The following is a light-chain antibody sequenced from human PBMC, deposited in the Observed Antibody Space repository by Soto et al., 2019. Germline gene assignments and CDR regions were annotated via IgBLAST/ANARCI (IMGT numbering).Light chain of an antibody. Sequence: EIVMTQSPATLSLSPGERATLSCRASESVSTNLAWYQQKAGQAPRLLIYGASTRATGIPDRFSGGGSGTDFTLTISRLEPEDFAVYYCQQYGSSPRTFGQGTKVDVK. CDR3: QQYGSSPRT. CDR1: ESVSTN. J-gene: IGKJ1*01. CDR2: GAS. V-gene: IGKV3-20*01.